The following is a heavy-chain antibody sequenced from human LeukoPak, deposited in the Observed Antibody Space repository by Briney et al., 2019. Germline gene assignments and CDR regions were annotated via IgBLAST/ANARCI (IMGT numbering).Heavy chain of an antibody. V-gene: IGHV4-39*01. Sequence: SETLSLTCTVSGGSISSSSYYWGWIRQPPGKELQWIASVYYSGRTNYSPSLKSRVTISVDTSEKQFSLQLNSVTAADTAVYYCARRRGYYYGSGSYYNGLIASYNWFDPWGQGTLVTVSS. CDR3: ARRRGYYYGSGSYYNGLIASYNWFDP. CDR2: VYYSGRT. CDR1: GGSISSSSYY. J-gene: IGHJ5*02. D-gene: IGHD3-10*01.